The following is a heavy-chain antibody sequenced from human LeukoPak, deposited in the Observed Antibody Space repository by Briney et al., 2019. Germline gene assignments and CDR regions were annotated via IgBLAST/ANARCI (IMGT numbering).Heavy chain of an antibody. V-gene: IGHV3-74*03. CDR2: INERGTDS. CDR1: GFTFSSYW. D-gene: IGHD3-10*02. J-gene: IGHJ6*04. CDR3: AELGITMIGGV. Sequence: GGSLRLSCAASGFTFSSYWMHWVRQAPGMGLVWVSRINERGTDSMYAESVKGRFTISRDNAKNTVYLQMNSLRAEDTAVYYCAELGITMIGGVWGKGTTVTISS.